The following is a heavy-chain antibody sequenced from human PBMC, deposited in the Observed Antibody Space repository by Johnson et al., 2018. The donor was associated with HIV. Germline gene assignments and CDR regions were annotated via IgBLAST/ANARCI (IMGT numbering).Heavy chain of an antibody. J-gene: IGHJ3*01. Sequence: VQLVESGGGLVQPGRSLRLSCAASGFTFDDYAMHWVRQAPGKGLEWVSGISGSGGSTYYADSVKGRFTISRDNSKNTLYLQMNSLRAEDTAVYYCVREHRADESFDLWGQGTMVTVSS. CDR3: VREHRADESFDL. CDR2: ISGSGGST. V-gene: IGHV3-23*04. CDR1: GFTFDDYA. D-gene: IGHD1-14*01.